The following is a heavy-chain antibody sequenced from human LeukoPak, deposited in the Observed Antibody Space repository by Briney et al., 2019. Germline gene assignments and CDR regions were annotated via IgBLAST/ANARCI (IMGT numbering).Heavy chain of an antibody. CDR2: IRASDGRT. CDR3: AKKYYYGSGTYLYHFDY. J-gene: IGHJ4*02. V-gene: IGHV3-23*01. CDR1: GFTFRNYA. Sequence: GGSLRLSCAPSGFTFRNYAMSWVRQAPGKGLEWVSTIRASDGRTHYADSVKGRFTISRDNSKNTLYLLMTSLRADDTAVYYCAKKYYYGSGTYLYHFDYWGQGTLVTVSS. D-gene: IGHD3-10*01.